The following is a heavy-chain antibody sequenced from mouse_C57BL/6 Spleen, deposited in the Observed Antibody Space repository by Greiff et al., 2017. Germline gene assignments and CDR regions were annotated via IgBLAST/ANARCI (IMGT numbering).Heavy chain of an antibody. CDR3: VRTGNYGVYAMDY. D-gene: IGHD2-1*01. CDR1: GFSFNTYA. J-gene: IGHJ4*01. CDR2: IRSKSNNYAT. V-gene: IGHV10-1*01. Sequence: VESGGGLVQPKGSLKLSCAASGFSFNTYAMNWVRQAPGKGLEWVARIRSKSNNYATYYADSVKDRFTISRDDSESMLYLQMNNLKTEDTAMYYCVRTGNYGVYAMDYWGQGTSVTVSS.